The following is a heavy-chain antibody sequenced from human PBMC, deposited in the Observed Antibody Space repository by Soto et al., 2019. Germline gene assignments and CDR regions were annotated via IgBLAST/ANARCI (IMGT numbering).Heavy chain of an antibody. CDR3: ARAAGFRPYEEDYYYYYGMDV. CDR2: ISAYNGNT. V-gene: IGHV1-18*01. J-gene: IGHJ6*02. D-gene: IGHD3-3*01. CDR1: GYTFTSYG. Sequence: QVQLVQSGAEVKKPGASVKVSCKASGYTFTSYGISWVRQAPGQGLEWMGWISAYNGNTNYAQKLQGRVTMTTDTSTXXAXMXQRSLRSDDTAVYYCARAAGFRPYEEDYYYYYGMDVWGQGTTVTVSS.